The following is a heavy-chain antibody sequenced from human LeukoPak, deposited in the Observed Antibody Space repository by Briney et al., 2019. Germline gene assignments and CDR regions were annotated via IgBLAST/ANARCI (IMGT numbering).Heavy chain of an antibody. CDR3: ARDLFGITEDNTLDY. Sequence: PGGSLRLSCAASGYTFSSYWMSWVRQAPGKGLEWVANIKQDGSEKYYVDSVKGRFTISRDSAKNSLYLQMNSLRAEDTAVYYCARDLFGITEDNTLDYWGRGTLVTVSS. V-gene: IGHV3-7*01. J-gene: IGHJ4*02. CDR2: IKQDGSEK. CDR1: GYTFSSYW. D-gene: IGHD1-14*01.